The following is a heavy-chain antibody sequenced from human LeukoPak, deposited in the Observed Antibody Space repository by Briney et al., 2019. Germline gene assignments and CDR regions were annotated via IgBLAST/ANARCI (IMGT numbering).Heavy chain of an antibody. CDR1: GFTISSCG. V-gene: IGHV3-30*18. CDR3: AKDEYSSDWYFDY. CDR2: ISYDGSNK. Sequence: GGSLRLSCAASGFTISSCGMHWVRQAPGKGLEWVAVISYDGSNKHYADSVKGRFTISRDNSKNTLYLQMNSLRAEDTAVYYCAKDEYSSDWYFDYWGQGTLVTVSS. D-gene: IGHD6-19*01. J-gene: IGHJ4*02.